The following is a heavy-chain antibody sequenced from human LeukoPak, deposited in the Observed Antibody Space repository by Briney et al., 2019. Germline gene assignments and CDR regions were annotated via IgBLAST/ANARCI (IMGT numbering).Heavy chain of an antibody. D-gene: IGHD6-25*01. CDR1: GYTFTSYD. CDR3: ARVTPTASRYGMDV. J-gene: IGHJ6*02. CDR2: MNPNNGNT. V-gene: IGHV1-8*01. Sequence: ASVKVSCKASGYTFTSYDINWVRQAPGQGLEWMASMNPNNGNTAYARKFQGRVTMTRDTSIGTAYMELSSLRSEDTAVYYCARVTPTASRYGMDVWGQGTTVTVSS.